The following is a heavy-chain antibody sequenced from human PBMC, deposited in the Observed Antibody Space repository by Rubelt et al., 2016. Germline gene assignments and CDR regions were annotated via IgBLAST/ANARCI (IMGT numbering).Heavy chain of an antibody. CDR1: GGSISSYY. D-gene: IGHD2-8*02. Sequence: QVQLQESGPGLVKPSETLSLTCTVSGGSISSYYWSWIRQPPGKGLEWIAYIYYSGSTNYNPSLKSRVTISVGTSKNQFSLRRGSVTAADTAVYYCARHQSCGGGVCSTGRWFDPWGQGTLVTVSS. V-gene: IGHV4-59*08. J-gene: IGHJ5*02. CDR2: IYYSGST. CDR3: ARHQSCGGGVCSTGRWFDP.